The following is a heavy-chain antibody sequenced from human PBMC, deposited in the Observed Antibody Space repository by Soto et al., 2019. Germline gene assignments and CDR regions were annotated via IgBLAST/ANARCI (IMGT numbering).Heavy chain of an antibody. V-gene: IGHV4-59*01. D-gene: IGHD2-2*02. CDR2: IYYSGST. CDR1: GGSISSYY. Sequence: SETLSLTCTVSGGSISSYYWSWIRQPPGKGLEWIGYIYYSGSTNYNPSLKSRVTISVDTSKNQFSLKLSSVTAADTAVYYCARVIVVVPAAIKGVNWLDPWGQGTLVTVSS. J-gene: IGHJ5*02. CDR3: ARVIVVVPAAIKGVNWLDP.